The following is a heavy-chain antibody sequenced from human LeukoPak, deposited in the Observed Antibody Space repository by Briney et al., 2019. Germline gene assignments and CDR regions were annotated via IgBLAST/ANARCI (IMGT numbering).Heavy chain of an antibody. Sequence: PSETLSLTCTVSGGSISSGGYYWSWIRQHPGKGLEWIGYIYYSGRTNYNPSLKSRVTISVDTSKNQFSLNLSSVTAADTAVYYCARGQTGDWFDPWGQGTLVTVSS. D-gene: IGHD1-14*01. CDR1: GGSISSGGYY. CDR3: ARGQTGDWFDP. V-gene: IGHV4-61*08. J-gene: IGHJ5*02. CDR2: IYYSGRT.